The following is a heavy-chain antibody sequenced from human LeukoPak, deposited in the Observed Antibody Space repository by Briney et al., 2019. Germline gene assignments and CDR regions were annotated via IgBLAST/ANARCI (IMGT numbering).Heavy chain of an antibody. CDR2: INHSGST. CDR1: GGSFSGYY. Sequence: SETLSLTCAVYGGSFSGYYWSWIRRPPGKGLEWIGEINHSGSTNYNPSLKSRVTISVDTSKNQFSLKLSSVTAADTAVYYCARGLVVVPAPSTLFDYWGQGTLVTVSS. V-gene: IGHV4-34*01. CDR3: ARGLVVVPAPSTLFDY. J-gene: IGHJ4*02. D-gene: IGHD2-2*01.